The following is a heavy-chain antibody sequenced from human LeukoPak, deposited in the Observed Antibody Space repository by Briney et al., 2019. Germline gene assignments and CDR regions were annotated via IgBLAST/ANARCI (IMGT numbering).Heavy chain of an antibody. J-gene: IGHJ4*02. V-gene: IGHV3-9*01. D-gene: IGHD1-7*01. CDR1: GFTFDDYA. CDR2: ISWNSDSV. CDR3: ARGDNWNYAPADY. Sequence: PGRSLRLSCAASGFTFDDYAMHWVRQAPGKGLEWVSGISWNSDSVGYADSVKGRFTISRDNAKNSLYLQMNSLRAEDTAVYYCARGDNWNYAPADYWGQGTLVTVSS.